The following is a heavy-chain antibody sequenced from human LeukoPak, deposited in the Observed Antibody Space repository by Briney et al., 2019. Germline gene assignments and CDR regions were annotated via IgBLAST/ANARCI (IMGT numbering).Heavy chain of an antibody. V-gene: IGHV4-4*07. D-gene: IGHD6-19*01. J-gene: IGHJ4*02. CDR3: ARESSRLGAGWYTHYYFDY. CDR2: IYTSGST. CDR1: GGSISSYY. Sequence: SETLSLTCTVSGGSISSYYWSWIRQPAGKGLEWIGRIYTSGSTNYNPSLKSRVTMSVDTSKNQFSLKLSSVTAADTAVYYCARESSRLGAGWYTHYYFDYWGQGTLVTVSS.